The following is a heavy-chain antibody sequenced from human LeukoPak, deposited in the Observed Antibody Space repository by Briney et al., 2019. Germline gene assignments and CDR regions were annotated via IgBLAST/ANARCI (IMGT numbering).Heavy chain of an antibody. CDR1: GGSISSYY. D-gene: IGHD6-13*01. CDR2: IYYSGST. CDR3: ARVQQQLVLVDY. Sequence: PSETLSLTCTVSGGSISSYYWSWIRQPPGKGLEWIGYIYYSGSTNYNPSLKSRVTISVDTSKNQFSLKLSPVTAADTAVYYCARVQQQLVLVDYWGQGTLVTVSS. V-gene: IGHV4-59*01. J-gene: IGHJ4*02.